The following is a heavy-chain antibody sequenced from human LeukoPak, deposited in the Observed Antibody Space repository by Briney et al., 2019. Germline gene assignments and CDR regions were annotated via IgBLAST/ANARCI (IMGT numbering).Heavy chain of an antibody. J-gene: IGHJ5*02. CDR2: IIPIFGTA. Sequence: SVKVSCKASGGTFSSYAISWVRQAPGQGLEWMGGIIPIFGTANYAQKFQGRVTITTDESEDTAVYYCARESLTSGQNIVVVPAASGRRFDPWGQGTLVTVSS. CDR1: GGTFSSYA. D-gene: IGHD2-2*01. CDR3: VPAASGRRFDP. V-gene: IGHV1-69*05.